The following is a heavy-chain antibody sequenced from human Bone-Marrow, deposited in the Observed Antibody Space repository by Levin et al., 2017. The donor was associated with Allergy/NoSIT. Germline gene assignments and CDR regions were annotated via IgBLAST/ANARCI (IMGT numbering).Heavy chain of an antibody. J-gene: IGHJ6*02. CDR3: ARGSYTYYYDSSGYRDYGMDV. V-gene: IGHV1-18*01. D-gene: IGHD3-22*01. CDR1: GYTFTSYG. CDR2: ISAYNGNT. Sequence: ASVKVSCKASGYTFTSYGISWVRQAPGQGLEWMGWISAYNGNTNYAQKLQGRVTMTTDTSTSTAYMELRSLRSDDTAVYYCARGSYTYYYDSSGYRDYGMDVWGQGTTVTVSS.